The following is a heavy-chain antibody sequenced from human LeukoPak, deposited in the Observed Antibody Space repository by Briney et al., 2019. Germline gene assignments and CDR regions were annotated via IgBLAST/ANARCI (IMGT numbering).Heavy chain of an antibody. V-gene: IGHV1-46*01. CDR1: GYTFTGYY. CDR2: INPSGGST. CDR3: ARDPQTGASSTGYYYYYYMDV. D-gene: IGHD1-1*01. Sequence: ASVKVSCKASGYTFTGYYMHWVRQAPGQGLEWMGIINPSGGSTSYAQKFQGRVTMTRDMSTSTVYMELSSLRSEDTAVYYCARDPQTGASSTGYYYYYYMDVWGKGTTVTVSS. J-gene: IGHJ6*03.